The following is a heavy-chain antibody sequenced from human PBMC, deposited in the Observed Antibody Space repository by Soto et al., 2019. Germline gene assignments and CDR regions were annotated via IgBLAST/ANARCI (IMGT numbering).Heavy chain of an antibody. Sequence: GGSLRLSCTASGFTFGDYAMSWVRQAPGKGLEWVGFIRSKAYGGTTEYAASVKGRFTISRDDSKSIAYLQMNSLKTEDPAVYYCTRGGSKPLRRYFDYWGQGTLVTVSS. D-gene: IGHD3-16*01. CDR2: IRSKAYGGTT. CDR1: GFTFGDYA. V-gene: IGHV3-49*04. CDR3: TRGGSKPLRRYFDY. J-gene: IGHJ4*02.